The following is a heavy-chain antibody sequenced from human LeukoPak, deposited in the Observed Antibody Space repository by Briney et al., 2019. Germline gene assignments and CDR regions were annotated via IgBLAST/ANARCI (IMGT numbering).Heavy chain of an antibody. V-gene: IGHV4-4*07. CDR3: ASDYCSGGSCYSLWFDP. D-gene: IGHD2-15*01. CDR1: AGSISSYY. CDR2: IYTSGST. Sequence: SETLSLTCTGSAGSISSYYWSWIRQPAGKGLEWIGRIYTSGSTNYNPSLKSRVTISVDKSKNQFSLKLSSVTAADTAVYYCASDYCSGGSCYSLWFDPSGQGTLVTVSS. J-gene: IGHJ5*02.